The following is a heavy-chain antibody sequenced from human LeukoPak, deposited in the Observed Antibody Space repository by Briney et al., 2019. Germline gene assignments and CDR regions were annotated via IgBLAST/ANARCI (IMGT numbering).Heavy chain of an antibody. CDR2: INPNSGGT. D-gene: IGHD3-3*01. J-gene: IGHJ5*02. V-gene: IGHV1-2*02. Sequence: ASVKVSCKASGYTFTSYAMNWVRQAPGQGLEWMGWINPNSGGTNYAQKFQGRVTMTRDTSISTAYMELSRLRSDDTAVYYCARDLTILVFGIQFDPWGQGTLVTVSS. CDR1: GYTFTSYA. CDR3: ARDLTILVFGIQFDP.